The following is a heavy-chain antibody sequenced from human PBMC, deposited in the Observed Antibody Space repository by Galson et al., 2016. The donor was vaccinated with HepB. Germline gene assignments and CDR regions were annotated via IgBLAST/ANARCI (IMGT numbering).Heavy chain of an antibody. CDR2: ISNSANTI. CDR3: ARGYFWFDP. J-gene: IGHJ5*02. V-gene: IGHV3-11*01. CDR1: GFTFCDHY. D-gene: IGHD2/OR15-2a*01. Sequence: SLRLSCAASGFTFCDHYMIWIRQAPGKGLEWVSYISNSANTIYYADSVKGRFTISRDNSKNSLFLQMNSLRADDTAVYYCARGYFWFDPWGQGTLVTVSS.